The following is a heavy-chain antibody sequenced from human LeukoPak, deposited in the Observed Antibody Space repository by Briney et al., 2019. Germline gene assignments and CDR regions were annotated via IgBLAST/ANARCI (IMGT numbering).Heavy chain of an antibody. CDR2: ISSRESTK. V-gene: IGHV3-48*03. Sequence: GGSLRLSCAASGFTFSTFEMTWVRQAPGKGLEWVSYISSRESTKYYADSVKGRFTISGDNAKNAVYLQMNSLRAEDTAVYYCARYCSTTSCHFYGMDVWGRGTSVTVSS. CDR3: ARYCSTTSCHFYGMDV. J-gene: IGHJ6*02. D-gene: IGHD2-2*01. CDR1: GFTFSTFE.